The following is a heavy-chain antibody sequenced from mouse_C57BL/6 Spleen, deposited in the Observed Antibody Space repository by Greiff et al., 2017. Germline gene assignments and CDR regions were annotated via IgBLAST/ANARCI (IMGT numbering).Heavy chain of an antibody. V-gene: IGHV7-3*01. D-gene: IGHD4-1*01. CDR2: IRNKANGYTT. CDR3: ARYDWEFAY. J-gene: IGHJ3*01. Sequence: EVKLVESGGGLVQPGGSLSLSCAASGFSFTDYYMSWVRQPPGKALEWLGFIRNKANGYTTEYSASVKGRFTISIDNSQSILYLQMNALRAEDSATYYCARYDWEFAYWGQGTLVTVSA. CDR1: GFSFTDYY.